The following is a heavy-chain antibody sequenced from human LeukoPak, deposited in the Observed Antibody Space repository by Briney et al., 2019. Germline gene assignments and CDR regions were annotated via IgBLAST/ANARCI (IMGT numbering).Heavy chain of an antibody. CDR2: INPNSGGT. V-gene: IGHV1-2*02. CDR1: GYTFTGYY. CDR3: ARGVEWLLFSTYYYMDV. Sequence: GASVKVSCKASGYTFTGYYMHWVRQAPGQGLEWMGWINPNSGGTNYAQKFQGRVTMTRDTSISTAYMELSRLRSDDTAVYYCARGVEWLLFSTYYYMDVWGKGTTVTVSS. J-gene: IGHJ6*03. D-gene: IGHD3-3*01.